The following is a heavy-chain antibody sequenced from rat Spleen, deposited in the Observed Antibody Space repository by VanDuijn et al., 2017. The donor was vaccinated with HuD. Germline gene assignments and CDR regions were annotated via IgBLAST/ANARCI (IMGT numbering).Heavy chain of an antibody. CDR2: ITNTGGSI. CDR3: TTYSDYATSPFAY. D-gene: IGHD1-6*01. V-gene: IGHV5-31*01. Sequence: EVQLVESDGGLVQPGRSLKLSCAASGFTFNNYWMTWIRQAPGKGLEWVASITNTGGSIYYPDSVKGRFTISRDPAQNTLYLQMDSLRSEDTATYYCTTYSDYATSPFAYWGRGALVTVSS. J-gene: IGHJ3*01. CDR1: GFTFNNYW.